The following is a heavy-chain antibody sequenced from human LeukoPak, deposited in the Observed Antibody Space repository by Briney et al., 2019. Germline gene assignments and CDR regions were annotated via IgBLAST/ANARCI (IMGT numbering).Heavy chain of an antibody. D-gene: IGHD2-21*02. CDR2: ISPTGSYT. V-gene: IGHV3-11*03. J-gene: IGHJ4*02. CDR1: GFMLSVYY. Sequence: GGSLRLSCEAAGFMLSVYYMSWFRLAPRKGLEWIGYISPTGSYTTYADSVRGRFTISRDNAKNLLFLQMNDLRTEDTAVYYCSRKLGGAQCGGDCFFDHWGQGTRVAVSS. CDR3: SRKLGGAQCGGDCFFDH.